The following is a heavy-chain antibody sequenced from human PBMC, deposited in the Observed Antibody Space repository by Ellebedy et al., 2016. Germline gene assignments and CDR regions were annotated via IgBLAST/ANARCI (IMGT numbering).Heavy chain of an antibody. J-gene: IGHJ6*02. Sequence: SETLSLTCTVSGGSIDNYYWTWIRRSPGNGLEWIGEINHSGTTKYKPSLKSRVTMSVDTSKNEISLTLIPATAADTAVYYCAREPFGFGSGQKYGMDVWGHGTTVTVSS. CDR3: AREPFGFGSGQKYGMDV. CDR2: INHSGTT. V-gene: IGHV4-59*01. CDR1: GGSIDNYY. D-gene: IGHD1-26*01.